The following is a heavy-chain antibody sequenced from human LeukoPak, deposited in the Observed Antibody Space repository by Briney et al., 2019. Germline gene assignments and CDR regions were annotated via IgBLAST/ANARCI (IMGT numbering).Heavy chain of an antibody. J-gene: IGHJ5*02. Sequence: GGSLRLSCAASEFTVSSNYMSWVRQAPGKGLEWVSVIYSGGSTYYADSVKGRFTISRDNSKNTLYLQMNSLRAEDTAVYYCARGGIYGDYGWFDPWGQGTLVTVSS. V-gene: IGHV3-53*01. CDR2: IYSGGST. CDR1: EFTVSSNY. CDR3: ARGGIYGDYGWFDP. D-gene: IGHD4-17*01.